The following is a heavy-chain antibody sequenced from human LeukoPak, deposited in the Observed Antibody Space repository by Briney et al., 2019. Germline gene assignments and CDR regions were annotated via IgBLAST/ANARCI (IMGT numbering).Heavy chain of an antibody. D-gene: IGHD5-24*01. CDR3: ARGGDGYNYKSKTDAFDI. CDR2: INTDGSST. Sequence: PGGSLRLSCAASGFTFSSYWMHWVRQAPGKGLVWVSRINTDGSSTSYADSVKGRFTISRDNAKNTLYLQMNSLRAEDTAVYYCARGGDGYNYKSKTDAFDIWGQGTMVTVSS. J-gene: IGHJ3*02. V-gene: IGHV3-74*01. CDR1: GFTFSSYW.